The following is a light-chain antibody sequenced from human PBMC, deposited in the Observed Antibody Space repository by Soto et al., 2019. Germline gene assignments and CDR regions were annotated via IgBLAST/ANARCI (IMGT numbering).Light chain of an antibody. CDR1: QTVRTY. Sequence: DIQMTQSPSSLSASVGDRVTITCRASQTVRTYLNWYQQKPGKAPTLLVYAASTLESAVPPRFSGDGSAADMTRTIAGLATEEFATYDYAQTFSTPFTFGQGTRL. CDR2: AAS. J-gene: IGKJ5*01. CDR3: AQTFSTPFT. V-gene: IGKV1-39*01.